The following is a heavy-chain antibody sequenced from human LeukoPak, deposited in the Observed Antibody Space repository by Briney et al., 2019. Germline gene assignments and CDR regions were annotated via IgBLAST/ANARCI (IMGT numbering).Heavy chain of an antibody. Sequence: PGGSLRLSCAASGFTFSSYAMHWVRQAPGKGLEWVAVISYDRSNKYYADSVKGRFTISRDNSKNTLYLQMNSLRAEDTAVYYCARDGGRGSSTSSFDYWGQGTLVTVSS. CDR1: GFTFSSYA. CDR2: ISYDRSNK. J-gene: IGHJ4*02. V-gene: IGHV3-30-3*01. D-gene: IGHD2-2*01. CDR3: ARDGGRGSSTSSFDY.